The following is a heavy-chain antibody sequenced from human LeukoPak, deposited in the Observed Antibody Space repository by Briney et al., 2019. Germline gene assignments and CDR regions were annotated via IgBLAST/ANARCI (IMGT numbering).Heavy chain of an antibody. CDR1: GGSISSYY. D-gene: IGHD3-10*01. CDR3: ARRMVRGVNDY. J-gene: IGHJ4*02. V-gene: IGHV4-59*08. CDR2: IYYSGST. Sequence: PSETLSLTCTVSGGSISSYYWSWIRQPPGKGLEWIGYIYYSGSTYYNPSLKSRVTISVDTSKNQFSLKLSSVTAADTAVYYCARRMVRGVNDYWGQGTLVTVSS.